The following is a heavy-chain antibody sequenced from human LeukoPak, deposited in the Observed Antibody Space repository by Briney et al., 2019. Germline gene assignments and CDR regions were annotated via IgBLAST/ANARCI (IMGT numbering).Heavy chain of an antibody. V-gene: IGHV3-48*03. D-gene: IGHD3-10*01. Sequence: PGGSLRLSCAASGFTFSSYEMNWVRQAPGKGLEWVSYISSSGSTIYYADSVKGRFTISRDNSKNTLYLQMNSLRAEDTAVYYCAKDLLEFDYWGQGTLVTVSS. CDR1: GFTFSSYE. CDR3: AKDLLEFDY. CDR2: ISSSGSTI. J-gene: IGHJ4*02.